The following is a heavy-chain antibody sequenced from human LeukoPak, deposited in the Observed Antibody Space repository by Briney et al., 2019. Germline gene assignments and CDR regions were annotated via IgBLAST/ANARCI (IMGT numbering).Heavy chain of an antibody. V-gene: IGHV4-34*01. CDR3: ARSEPKPNWFDP. CDR1: GGSFSGYY. Sequence: SETLSLTCAVYGGSFSGYYWSWIRQPPGKGLEWIGEINHSGSTNYNPSLKSRVTISVDTSKNQFSLKLSSETAADTAVYYCARSEPKPNWFDPWGQGTLVTVSS. J-gene: IGHJ5*02. CDR2: INHSGST.